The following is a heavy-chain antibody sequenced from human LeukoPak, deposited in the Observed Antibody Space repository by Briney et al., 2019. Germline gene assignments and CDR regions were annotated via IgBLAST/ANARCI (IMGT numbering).Heavy chain of an antibody. D-gene: IGHD1-1*01. CDR1: GFTFSKFP. CDR3: AKSLFTSATGTGRAFHI. CDR2: ISASGDVA. Sequence: GGSLRLSCAASGFTFSKFPMGWVRQAPGRGLEWVSPISASGDVAFCADSLRGRFTISRDNSKSTLYLQMNGLRAEDTAIFYCAKSLFTSATGTGRAFHIWGQGTRVTVSS. V-gene: IGHV3-23*01. J-gene: IGHJ3*02.